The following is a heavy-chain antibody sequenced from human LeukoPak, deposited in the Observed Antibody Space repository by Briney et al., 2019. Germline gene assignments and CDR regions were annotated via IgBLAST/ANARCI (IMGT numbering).Heavy chain of an antibody. Sequence: ASVKVSCKASGYTFTSYCFSWVRQAPGPGLEWMGWISAYNGNTNYAQKRQGRVTMTTDTSTSTAYMELRSLRSEDTAVYYCARDRNDYGDSYYFDCWGQGTLVTVSS. J-gene: IGHJ4*02. CDR3: ARDRNDYGDSYYFDC. V-gene: IGHV1-18*01. CDR1: GYTFTSYC. CDR2: ISAYNGNT. D-gene: IGHD4-17*01.